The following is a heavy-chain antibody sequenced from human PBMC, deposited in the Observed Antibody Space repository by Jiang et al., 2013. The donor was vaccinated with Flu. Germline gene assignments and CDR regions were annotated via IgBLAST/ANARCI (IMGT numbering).Heavy chain of an antibody. CDR3: ARRLWGSGAMDV. CDR2: IYFMGAP. V-gene: IGHV4-39*01. J-gene: IGHJ6*02. CDR1: GGSISSTDYV. Sequence: TVSGGSISSTDYVLGLDPPAPHGKGLEWIGCIYFMGAPPTCPSLKSRVTISIDRSKNQFSLNLRSMTAADTAIYYCARRLWGSGAMDVWGQGTTVSVSS. D-gene: IGHD7-27*01.